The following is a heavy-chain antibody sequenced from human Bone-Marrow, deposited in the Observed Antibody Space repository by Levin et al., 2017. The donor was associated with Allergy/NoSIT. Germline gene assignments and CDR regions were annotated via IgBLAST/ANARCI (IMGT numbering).Heavy chain of an antibody. CDR1: GFTFSSYA. V-gene: IGHV3-23*01. J-gene: IGHJ4*02. Sequence: GGSLRLSCAASGFTFSSYAMSWVRQAPGKGLEWVSAIYASADSIYYSDSVKGRFTISRDSSKNTLYLHMNSLRAEDTAVYYFPRSSRCYGTFDYWGQGTLLTVSS. CDR2: IYASADSI. D-gene: IGHD4/OR15-4a*01. CDR3: PRSSRCYGTFDY.